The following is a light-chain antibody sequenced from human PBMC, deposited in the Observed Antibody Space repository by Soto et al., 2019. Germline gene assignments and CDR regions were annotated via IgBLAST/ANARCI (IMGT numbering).Light chain of an antibody. CDR1: SSDVGVYDY. Sequence: QSVLTQPDSVSGSPGQSITISCTGSSSDVGVYDYVSWYQQHPGKAPKLLIYDVSNRPAGISNRFSGSKSGNTASLTISGLQAEDEADYYCSSYTTSTTRVFGGGTKLTVL. J-gene: IGLJ2*01. CDR2: DVS. CDR3: SSYTTSTTRV. V-gene: IGLV2-14*03.